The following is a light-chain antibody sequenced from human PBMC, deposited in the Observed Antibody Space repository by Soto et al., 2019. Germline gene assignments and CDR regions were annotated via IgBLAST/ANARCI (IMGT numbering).Light chain of an antibody. CDR3: QDYGSSPPYT. CDR2: GPS. Sequence: EIVLTQSPVTLSLSPGERATLSCGASQSLSSSSLAWYQHNPGLAPRLLVYGPSIMATVNPDRFSGSGSGTDFTLTISRLQPEDFALYYCQDYGSSPPYTFGQATKLEIK. J-gene: IGKJ2*01. CDR1: QSLSSSS. V-gene: IGKV3D-20*01.